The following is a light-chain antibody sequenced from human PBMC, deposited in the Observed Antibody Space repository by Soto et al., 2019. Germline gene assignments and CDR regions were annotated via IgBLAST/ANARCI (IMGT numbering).Light chain of an antibody. CDR2: VAS. J-gene: IGKJ4*01. V-gene: IGKV1-39*01. CDR1: QSISSY. Sequence: DIQMTQSPSSLSASVGDRVTITCRARQSISSYLSWYQQKQGKAPKLRINVASTLQSGVPSRFSGSGSGTDFTLAISSLQPEDVATYDCQQSSSTPQTFGGGTKVEIK. CDR3: QQSSSTPQT.